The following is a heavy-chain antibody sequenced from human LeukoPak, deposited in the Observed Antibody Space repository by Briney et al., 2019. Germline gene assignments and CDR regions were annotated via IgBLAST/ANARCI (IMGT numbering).Heavy chain of an antibody. J-gene: IGHJ4*02. CDR2: IRGDGVST. Sequence: GGSLILSCAASGFTFDDYAMHWVRQAPGKGLEWVSLIRGDGVSTYYADSVKGRFTISRDNSKNSLYLQMNSLRTEDTALYYCQLSLDYWGQGTLVTVSS. CDR1: GFTFDDYA. V-gene: IGHV3-43*02. D-gene: IGHD5-24*01. CDR3: QLSLDY.